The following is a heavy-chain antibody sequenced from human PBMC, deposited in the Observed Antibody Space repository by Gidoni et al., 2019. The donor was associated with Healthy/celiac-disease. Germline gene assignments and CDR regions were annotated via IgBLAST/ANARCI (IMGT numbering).Heavy chain of an antibody. D-gene: IGHD6-6*01. CDR1: GGSISSGGYS. V-gene: IGHV4-30-2*01. CDR2: IYHSGST. J-gene: IGHJ4*02. Sequence: QLQLQESGSGLVKPSQPLSLTCAVSGGSISSGGYSWSWIRQPPGKGLEWIGYIYHSGSTYYNPSLKSRVTISVDRSKNQFSLKLSSVTAADTAVYYCARVLVPDSSSSDYYFDYWGQGTLVTVSS. CDR3: ARVLVPDSSSSDYYFDY.